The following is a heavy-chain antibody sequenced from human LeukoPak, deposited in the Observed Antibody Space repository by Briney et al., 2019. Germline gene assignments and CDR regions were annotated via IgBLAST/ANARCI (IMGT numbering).Heavy chain of an antibody. Sequence: GGSLRLSCAASGFTFSSYAMHWVRQAPGKGLEYVSAISSNGGSTYYANSVKGRFTISRDNSKNSLYLQMNSLRVEDTAVYYCARDSDVPFDYWGQGTLVTVSS. V-gene: IGHV3-64*01. CDR1: GFTFSSYA. J-gene: IGHJ4*02. CDR2: ISSNGGST. CDR3: ARDSDVPFDY. D-gene: IGHD3-16*01.